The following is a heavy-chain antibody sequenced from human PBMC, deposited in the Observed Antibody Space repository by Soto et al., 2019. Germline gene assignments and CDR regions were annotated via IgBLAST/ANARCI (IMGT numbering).Heavy chain of an antibody. V-gene: IGHV4-59*01. J-gene: IGHJ3*02. CDR2: IYYSGST. CDR3: ARALILTGYYIHDAFDI. CDR1: GCSIISYY. D-gene: IGHD3-9*01. Sequence: SETLSLTCPVSGCSIISYYWRWIGEPPGNGLEWIGYIYYSGSTHYNPSLKSRVTISVDTSKNQFSLKLSSVTAADTAVYYCARALILTGYYIHDAFDIWGQGTMVTVS.